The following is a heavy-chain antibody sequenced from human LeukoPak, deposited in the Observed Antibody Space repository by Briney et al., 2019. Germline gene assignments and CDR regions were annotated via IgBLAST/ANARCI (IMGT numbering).Heavy chain of an antibody. CDR3: ARHGGTRVTLVEVYYFDY. V-gene: IGHV4-4*02. Sequence: PSETLSLTCAVSDGSISNSNWWSWVRQPPGKGLEWIGEIYHSGRTNYNPSLKSRVTISVDKSKNQFSLKLSSVTAADTAVYYCARHGGTRVTLVEVYYFDYWGQGTLVTVSS. CDR1: DGSISNSNW. D-gene: IGHD4-11*01. J-gene: IGHJ4*02. CDR2: IYHSGRT.